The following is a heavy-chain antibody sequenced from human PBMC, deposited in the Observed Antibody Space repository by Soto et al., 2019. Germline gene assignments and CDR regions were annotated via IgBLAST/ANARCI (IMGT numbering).Heavy chain of an antibody. CDR2: TIPILSMS. CDR1: GDTFSSYT. V-gene: IGHV1-69*04. CDR3: ARDRYSSFGLHTYYFDY. Sequence: VKVSCKASGDTFSSYTINWVRQAPGLGLEWMGRTIPILSMSNYALKFQGRLTITADKSTSTAYMELSSLRSEDTAVYYCARDRYSSFGLHTYYFDYWGQGTLVTVSS. D-gene: IGHD6-6*01. J-gene: IGHJ4*02.